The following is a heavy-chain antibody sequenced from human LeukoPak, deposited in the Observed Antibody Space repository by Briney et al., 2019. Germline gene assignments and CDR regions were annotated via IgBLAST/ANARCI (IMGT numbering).Heavy chain of an antibody. CDR2: IIPILGIA. CDR3: ASQGSSAGYSSGCLDY. J-gene: IGHJ4*02. V-gene: IGHV1-69*04. Sequence: SSVKVSCKASGGTFISYAISWVRQAPGQGLEWMGRIIPILGIANYAQKFQGRVTITADKSTSTAYMELSSLRSEDTAVYYCASQGSSAGYSSGCLDYWGQGTLVTVSS. D-gene: IGHD6-19*01. CDR1: GGTFISYA.